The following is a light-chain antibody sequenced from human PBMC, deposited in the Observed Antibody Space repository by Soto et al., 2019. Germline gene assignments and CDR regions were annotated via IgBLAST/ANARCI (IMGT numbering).Light chain of an antibody. J-gene: IGKJ2*01. Sequence: DIQMTQSPSSLPASVGDRVTLTCRASQSIGTYLNLYQQKPGKAHKLLIYAASSLQSGVPSRLSGSGSGTDFTLTISSLQPEDFATYYCQQSYTIPYTFGQGTKLEIK. V-gene: IGKV1-39*01. CDR1: QSIGTY. CDR3: QQSYTIPYT. CDR2: AAS.